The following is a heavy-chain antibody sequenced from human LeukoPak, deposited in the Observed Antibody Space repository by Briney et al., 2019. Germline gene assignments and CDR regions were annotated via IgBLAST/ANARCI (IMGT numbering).Heavy chain of an antibody. D-gene: IGHD2-2*01. CDR2: INPSGGST. CDR1: GYTFTTYY. CDR3: ARAKVRIVVVPAARYFDY. Sequence: ASVKVSCKASGYTFTTYYVHWVRQAPGQGLEWMGIINPSGGSTTYAQKFRGRLTMTRDMSTSTVYMELSSLRSEDTAVYYCARAKVRIVVVPAARYFDYWGQGTLVTVSS. J-gene: IGHJ4*02. V-gene: IGHV1-46*01.